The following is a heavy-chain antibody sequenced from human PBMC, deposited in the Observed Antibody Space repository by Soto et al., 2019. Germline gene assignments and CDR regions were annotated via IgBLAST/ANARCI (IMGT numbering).Heavy chain of an antibody. J-gene: IGHJ6*02. D-gene: IGHD2-15*01. CDR1: GGTFSSYA. Sequence: SVKVSCKASGGTFSSYAISWVRQAPGQGLEWMGGIIPIFGTANYAQKFQGRVTITADESTSTAYMELSSLRSEDTAVYYCARGSAGDIVVVVAATPAYYYGMDVWGQGTTVPVSS. V-gene: IGHV1-69*13. CDR3: ARGSAGDIVVVVAATPAYYYGMDV. CDR2: IIPIFGTA.